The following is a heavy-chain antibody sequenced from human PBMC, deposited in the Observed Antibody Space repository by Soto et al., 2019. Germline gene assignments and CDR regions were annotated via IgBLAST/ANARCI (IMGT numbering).Heavy chain of an antibody. CDR1: GDSVSKYY. V-gene: IGHV4-4*07. D-gene: IGHD1-26*01. J-gene: IGHJ4*02. Sequence: SETLSLTCTVSGDSVSKYYWNWIRQPAGKGLEWIGRIHSTRSPNYNPSLKSRVTMSVDTSKNQFPLKTEDTAVYYCTTDPIPSGSYLGGQGTLVTVSS. CDR3: TTDPIPSGSYL. CDR2: IHSTRSP.